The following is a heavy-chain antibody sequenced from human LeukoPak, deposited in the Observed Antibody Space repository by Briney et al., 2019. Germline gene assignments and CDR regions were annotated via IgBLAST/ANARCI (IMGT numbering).Heavy chain of an antibody. V-gene: IGHV4-34*01. CDR3: ARGNGEDYYYYYYMDV. Sequence: PSETLSLTCAVYGGSFSGYYWSWIRQPPGKGLEWIGSIYYSGSTYYNPSLKSRVTISVDTSKNQFPLKLSSVTAADTAVYYCARGNGEDYYYYYYMDVWGKGTTVTVSS. CDR2: IYYSGST. CDR1: GGSFSGYY. D-gene: IGHD2-8*01. J-gene: IGHJ6*03.